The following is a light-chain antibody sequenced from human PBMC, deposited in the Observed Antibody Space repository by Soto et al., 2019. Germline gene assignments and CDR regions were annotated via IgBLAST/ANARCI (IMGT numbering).Light chain of an antibody. CDR1: QSVASN. V-gene: IGKV3-15*01. J-gene: IGKJ1*01. CDR3: HQYDNWRGT. Sequence: EIVMTQSPATLSVSPGERATLSCRASQSVASNLAWYQQKPGQAPRPLIYGASTRATGIPARFSGSGSGTEFTLTITSLQSEDCAIYYCHQYDNWRGTFGQGTKVEIK. CDR2: GAS.